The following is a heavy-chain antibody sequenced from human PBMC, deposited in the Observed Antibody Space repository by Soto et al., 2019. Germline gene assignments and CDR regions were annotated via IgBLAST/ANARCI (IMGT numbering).Heavy chain of an antibody. CDR3: ARGFWGYCSSTSCYATNWFDP. Sequence: ASVKVSCKASGYTFTSYDINWVRQATGQGLEWMGWMNPNSGNTGYAQKFQGRVTMTRNTSISTAYMELSSLRSEDTAVYYCARGFWGYCSSTSCYATNWFDPWGQGTLVTVS. CDR2: MNPNSGNT. J-gene: IGHJ5*02. D-gene: IGHD2-2*01. CDR1: GYTFTSYD. V-gene: IGHV1-8*01.